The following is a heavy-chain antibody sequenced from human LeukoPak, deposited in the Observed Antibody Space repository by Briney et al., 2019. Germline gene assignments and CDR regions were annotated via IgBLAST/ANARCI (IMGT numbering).Heavy chain of an antibody. D-gene: IGHD5-12*01. V-gene: IGHV3-21*01. CDR1: GFTFSSYS. Sequence: GGSLRLSYAASGFTFSSYSMNWVRQAPGKGLEWVSSISSSSSYIYYADSVKGRFTISRDNAKNSLYLQMNSLRAEDTAVYYCAREWDSGYDSWGQGTLVTVSS. CDR2: ISSSSSYI. CDR3: AREWDSGYDS. J-gene: IGHJ4*02.